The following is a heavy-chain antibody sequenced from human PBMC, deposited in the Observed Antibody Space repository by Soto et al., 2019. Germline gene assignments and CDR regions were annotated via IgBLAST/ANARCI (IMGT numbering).Heavy chain of an antibody. V-gene: IGHV4-31*03. CDR1: GGSISSGGYY. Sequence: PSETLSLTCTVSGGSISSGGYYWSWIRQHPGKGLEWIGYIYHSGSTYYNPSLKSRVTISVDTSKDQFSLKLSSVTTADTAVYYCAREPQYYDISCYYSDGPWFDPRGQGTLVTVSS. J-gene: IGHJ5*02. CDR3: AREPQYYDISCYYSDGPWFDP. D-gene: IGHD3-22*01. CDR2: IYHSGST.